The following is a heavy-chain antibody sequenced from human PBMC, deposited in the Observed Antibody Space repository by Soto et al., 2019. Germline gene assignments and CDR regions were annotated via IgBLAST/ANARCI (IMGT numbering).Heavy chain of an antibody. V-gene: IGHV6-1*01. CDR1: GDSVSTNSAA. Sequence: SQTLSLTCAISGDSVSTNSAAWSWVRQSPSRGLEWLGRTYYRSKWRHDYPVSMKSRVTINPDTSRNEFSLQLNSVTPEDTAVYYCARELYNWDYGTRSALDFWGQGILVTVSS. D-gene: IGHD1-7*01. CDR3: ARELYNWDYGTRSALDF. J-gene: IGHJ4*02. CDR2: TYYRSKWRH.